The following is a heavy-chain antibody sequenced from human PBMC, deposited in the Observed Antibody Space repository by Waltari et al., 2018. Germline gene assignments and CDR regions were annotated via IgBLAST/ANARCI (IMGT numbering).Heavy chain of an antibody. CDR2: MRPDDSER. D-gene: IGHD7-27*01. CDR3: ARDWAYGFDM. V-gene: IGHV3-7*01. CDR1: GFSFSSQW. Sequence: EARLVESGGGLVQPGGSLRLSCSVSGFSFSSQWMSWVRQAPGKGPEWVANMRPDDSERFYVDSVQGRFTISRDNAKNTLYWQMNSLRPEDTALYYCARDWAYGFDMRGQGTMVTVSS. J-gene: IGHJ3*02.